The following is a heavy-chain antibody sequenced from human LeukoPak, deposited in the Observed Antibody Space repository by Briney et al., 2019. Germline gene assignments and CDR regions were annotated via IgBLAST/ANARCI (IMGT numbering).Heavy chain of an antibody. CDR1: GFTVSSNY. CDR3: ASRYCSGGSCYSDSPFDP. V-gene: IGHV3-53*05. Sequence: GGSLRLSCAASGFTVSSNYMSWVRQAPGKGLEGVSVIYSGGSTYYADSVKGRFTISRDNSKNTLYLQMNSLRAEDTAVYYCASRYCSGGSCYSDSPFDPWGQGTLVTVSS. CDR2: IYSGGST. D-gene: IGHD2-15*01. J-gene: IGHJ5*02.